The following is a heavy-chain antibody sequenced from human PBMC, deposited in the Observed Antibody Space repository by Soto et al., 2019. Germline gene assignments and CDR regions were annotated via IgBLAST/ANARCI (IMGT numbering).Heavy chain of an antibody. J-gene: IGHJ4*02. CDR1: GGSISSSSYY. CDR2: IYYSGST. D-gene: IGHD3-9*01. CDR3: AGQRWDDVLTGLDY. Sequence: QLHLQESGPGLVKPSETLSLTCTVSGGSISSSSYYWGWIRQPPGKGLEWIGSIYYSGSTYYNPSLKSRVTISEDTSTNQSALKMTSVTAADTAVYDCAGQRWDDVLTGLDYWGQGTLVTVSS. V-gene: IGHV4-39*01.